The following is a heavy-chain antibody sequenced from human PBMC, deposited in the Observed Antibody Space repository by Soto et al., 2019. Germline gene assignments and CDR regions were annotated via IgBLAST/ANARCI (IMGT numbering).Heavy chain of an antibody. Sequence: QVQLVESGGGVVQPGRSLRLSCAASGFTFSHYGIHWVRQAPGKGLEWLAVISYDGSNKHYADSVKGRFTVSRDNSKNTLYLHMNSRRAEDTAVYFCARYSGKYQGPIDYWGQGTLVTVSS. CDR2: ISYDGSNK. V-gene: IGHV3-30*03. CDR1: GFTFSHYG. D-gene: IGHD1-26*01. J-gene: IGHJ4*02. CDR3: ARYSGKYQGPIDY.